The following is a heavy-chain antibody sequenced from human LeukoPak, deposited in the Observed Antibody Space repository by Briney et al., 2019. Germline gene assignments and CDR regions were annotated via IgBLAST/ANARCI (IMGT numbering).Heavy chain of an antibody. Sequence: GGSLRLSCAASGFTFSSYGMSWVRQAPGKGLEWVSSISSSSSYIYYADSVKGRFTISRDNAKNSLYLQMNSLRAEDTAVYYCAREGVAVAGGFDYWGQGTLVTVSS. V-gene: IGHV3-21*01. CDR1: GFTFSSYG. D-gene: IGHD6-19*01. J-gene: IGHJ4*02. CDR3: AREGVAVAGGFDY. CDR2: ISSSSSYI.